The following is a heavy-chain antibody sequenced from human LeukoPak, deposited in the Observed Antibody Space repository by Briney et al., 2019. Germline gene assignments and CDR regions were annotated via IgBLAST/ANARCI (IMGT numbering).Heavy chain of an antibody. CDR2: ISSSSSYI. CDR3: ARAKNTADNWFDP. Sequence: GGSLRLSCAASGFTFSSYSVNWVRQAPGKGLEWVSSISSSSSYIYYADSVKGRFTISRDNAKNSLYLQMNSLRAEDTAVYYCARAKNTADNWFDPWGQGTLVTVSS. V-gene: IGHV3-21*01. CDR1: GFTFSSYS. J-gene: IGHJ5*02. D-gene: IGHD2-2*02.